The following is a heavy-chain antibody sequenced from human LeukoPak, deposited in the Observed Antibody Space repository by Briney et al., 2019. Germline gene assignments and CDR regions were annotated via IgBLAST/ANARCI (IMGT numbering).Heavy chain of an antibody. V-gene: IGHV4-28*01. CDR2: IYHSGTT. CDR1: GYSISSSSW. Sequence: SETLSLTCAVSGYSISSSSWWGWIRQPPGKGLEWIAYIYHSGTTYYNPSLQSRVTMSVDTSKNQFSLKLSSVTAADTAVYYCARTQNGPRGRRFDPWGQGTLVTVSS. J-gene: IGHJ5*02. CDR3: ARTQNGPRGRRFDP. D-gene: IGHD2-8*01.